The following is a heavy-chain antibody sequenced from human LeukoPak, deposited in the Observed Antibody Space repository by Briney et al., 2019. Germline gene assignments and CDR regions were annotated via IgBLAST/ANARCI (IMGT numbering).Heavy chain of an antibody. Sequence: GGSLRLSCATSGFTFSSYSMTWVRQAPGKGLEWVSSITSSSSYIYYADSVKGRFTISRDNAKKSVYLQMNSLRAEDTAVYYCARGSTYSSGWYTGFDYWGQGTLVTVSS. D-gene: IGHD6-19*01. J-gene: IGHJ4*02. CDR2: ITSSSSYI. V-gene: IGHV3-21*01. CDR1: GFTFSSYS. CDR3: ARGSTYSSGWYTGFDY.